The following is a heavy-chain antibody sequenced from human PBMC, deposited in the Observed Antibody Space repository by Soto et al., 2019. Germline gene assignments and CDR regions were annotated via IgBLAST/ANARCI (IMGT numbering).Heavy chain of an antibody. CDR2: IIPIFGTA. D-gene: IGHD6-25*01. J-gene: IGHJ5*02. Sequence: QVQLVQSGAEVKKPGSSVKVSCKASGGTFSSYAISWVRQAPGQGLEWMGGIIPIFGTANYAQKFQGRVTITADESTSTAYMELSSLRSEDTDVYYCARDRRLAATAYNWFDPWGQGTLVTVSS. CDR1: GGTFSSYA. V-gene: IGHV1-69*12. CDR3: ARDRRLAATAYNWFDP.